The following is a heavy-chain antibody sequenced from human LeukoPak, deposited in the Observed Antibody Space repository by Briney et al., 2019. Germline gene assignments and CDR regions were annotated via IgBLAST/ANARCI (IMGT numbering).Heavy chain of an antibody. D-gene: IGHD3-10*01. CDR2: INHSGST. Sequence: SETLSLTCTVSGYSITNNYFWGWIRQPPGKGLEWIGEINHSGSTNYNPSLKSRVTISVDTSKNQFSLKLSPVTAADTAVYYCARKRRFLRAFDIWGQGTMVTVSS. J-gene: IGHJ3*02. CDR1: GYSITNNYF. V-gene: IGHV4-38-2*02. CDR3: ARKRRFLRAFDI.